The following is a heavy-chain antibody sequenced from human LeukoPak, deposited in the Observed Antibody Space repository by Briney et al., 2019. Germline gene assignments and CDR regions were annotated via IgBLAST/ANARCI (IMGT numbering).Heavy chain of an antibody. D-gene: IGHD2-15*01. V-gene: IGHV4-59*12. J-gene: IGHJ4*02. Sequence: SETLSLTCTVSGGSSSTYYWSWIRQPPGQGLEWIGYIYQSASAYYNPSLTSRATISVDGSKNRFSLRLTSVTAADTAVYYCARVGVFGYCTRDSCHSPLDYWGQGTLVTVSS. CDR1: GGSSSTYY. CDR3: ARVGVFGYCTRDSCHSPLDY. CDR2: IYQSASA.